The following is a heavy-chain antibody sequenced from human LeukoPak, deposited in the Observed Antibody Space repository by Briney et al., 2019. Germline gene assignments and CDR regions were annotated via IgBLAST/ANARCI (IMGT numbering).Heavy chain of an antibody. CDR2: IKHDGSEK. CDR1: GFTFSSYA. Sequence: PGGSLRLSCAASGFTFSSYAMHWVRQAPGKGLEWVASIKHDGSEKYYVDSVRGRFTISRDNSKNTLYLQMNSLRAEDTAVYYCAKDIAVAGNDYFDYWGQGTLVTVSS. J-gene: IGHJ4*02. D-gene: IGHD6-19*01. V-gene: IGHV3-7*01. CDR3: AKDIAVAGNDYFDY.